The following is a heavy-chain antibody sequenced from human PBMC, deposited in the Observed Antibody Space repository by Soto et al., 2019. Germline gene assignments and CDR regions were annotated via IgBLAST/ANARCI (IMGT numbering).Heavy chain of an antibody. J-gene: IGHJ4*02. D-gene: IGHD1-1*01. CDR3: ARERASGNHDF. V-gene: IGHV1-69*01. Sequence: QVQLVQSEAEVKKPGSSLRLSCRTSGGTFNSYTINWVRRAPGQGLEWVGGIMAIFAKRNYAQKFLGRVTITADESTSTAYLELSGLTIEDTAVYYCARERASGNHDFWGQGTPVTVSS. CDR1: GGTFNSYT. CDR2: IMAIFAKR.